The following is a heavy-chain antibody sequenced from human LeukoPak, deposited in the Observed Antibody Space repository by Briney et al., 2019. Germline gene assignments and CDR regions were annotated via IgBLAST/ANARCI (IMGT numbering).Heavy chain of an antibody. J-gene: IGHJ4*02. D-gene: IGHD2-2*01. Sequence: GESLEISCQGSGSSFTSYWISWVGQLPGKGLEWMGRIDPRDSYTNYSPSFQGHVTISADKSITTAYLQWSSLKASDTAMYYCARHEGIVPADFWGQGTLVTVSS. CDR3: ARHEGIVPADF. CDR1: GSSFTSYW. CDR2: IDPRDSYT. V-gene: IGHV5-10-1*01.